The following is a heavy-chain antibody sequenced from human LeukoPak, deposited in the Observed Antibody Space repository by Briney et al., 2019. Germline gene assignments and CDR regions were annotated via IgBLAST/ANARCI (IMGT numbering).Heavy chain of an antibody. CDR2: IYSGGST. CDR3: ARGAGAYNYYAMDV. CDR1: GFTVSSND. V-gene: IGHV3-66*01. D-gene: IGHD6-19*01. J-gene: IGHJ6*02. Sequence: GGSLRLSCAASGFTVSSNDMNWVRQAPGKGLEWVSVIYSGGSTFSVDSVKGRFTISRDNSKTTLYLQMHSLRAEDTALYYCARGAGAYNYYAMDVWGQGTTVTVSS.